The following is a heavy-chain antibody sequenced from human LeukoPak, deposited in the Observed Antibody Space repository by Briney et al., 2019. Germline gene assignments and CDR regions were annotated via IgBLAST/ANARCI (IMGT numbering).Heavy chain of an antibody. V-gene: IGHV1-8*01. Sequence: GASVKVSCKASGYTFTNCDVNWVRQAPGQGLEWMGWMNPNSGNTGYAQKFQGRVTMTRNTSISTAYMELSSLISDDTAVYYCAKGYSSSWYFYWGQGTLVTVSS. CDR2: MNPNSGNT. CDR3: AKGYSSSWYFY. CDR1: GYTFTNCD. J-gene: IGHJ4*02. D-gene: IGHD6-13*01.